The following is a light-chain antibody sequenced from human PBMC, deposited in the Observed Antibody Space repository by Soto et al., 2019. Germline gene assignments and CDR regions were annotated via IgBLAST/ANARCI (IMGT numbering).Light chain of an antibody. J-gene: IGKJ5*01. CDR2: DAS. Sequence: AIQLTQSPSSLSASVGDRVTITCRASQGISSSFAWYQQKPGKAPKLLIYDASSLESGVPSRFSGSGSGIDFTLTISSLQPEDFATYYCQQFTSFSITFGQWTRLEIK. CDR3: QQFTSFSIT. V-gene: IGKV1-13*02. CDR1: QGISSS.